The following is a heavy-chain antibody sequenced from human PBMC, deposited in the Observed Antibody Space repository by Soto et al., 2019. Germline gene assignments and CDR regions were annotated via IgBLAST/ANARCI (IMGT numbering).Heavy chain of an antibody. J-gene: IGHJ4*02. CDR2: ISPMFGAA. D-gene: IGHD3-10*01. CDR1: GGTFNTYA. CDR3: AREVQVHAPAFVY. V-gene: IGHV1-69*19. Sequence: QVQLVQSGAEMKKPGSSVKVSCQSSGGTFNTYAMNWVRQAPGQGPEWMGDISPMFGAANYAPKFQGRVTIPADESTGTSYMQLRSLTSECTALYFCAREVQVHAPAFVYWGQGTLVTVSS.